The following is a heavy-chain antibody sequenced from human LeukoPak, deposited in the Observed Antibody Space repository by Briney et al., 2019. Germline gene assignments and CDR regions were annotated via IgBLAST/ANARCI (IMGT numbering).Heavy chain of an antibody. CDR3: AREGDGFDY. J-gene: IGHJ4*02. Sequence: FQGRVTITRDTSANTAYMELSSLRSEDTAVYYCAREGDGFDYWGQGTLVTVSS. V-gene: IGHV1-3*01. D-gene: IGHD3-16*01.